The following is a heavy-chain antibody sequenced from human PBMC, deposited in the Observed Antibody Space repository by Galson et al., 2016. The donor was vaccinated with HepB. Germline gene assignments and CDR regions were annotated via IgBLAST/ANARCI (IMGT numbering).Heavy chain of an antibody. D-gene: IGHD2-2*01. V-gene: IGHV3-15*01. CDR2: FIRKTDGVTT. J-gene: IGHJ4*02. CDR3: TTDLPGVVEPL. Sequence: SLRLSCAASGFTLSNAWMGWVRQAPGKGLEWVGRFIRKTDGVTTDYAAPVKGRFTISRDDSKSTLYLEMNSLKSEDTGVYYCTTDLPGVVEPLWGQGTLVTVSS. CDR1: GFTLSNAW.